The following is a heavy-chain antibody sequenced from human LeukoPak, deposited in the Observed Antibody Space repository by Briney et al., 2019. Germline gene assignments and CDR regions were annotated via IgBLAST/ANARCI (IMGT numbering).Heavy chain of an antibody. J-gene: IGHJ4*02. V-gene: IGHV4-4*07. D-gene: IGHD6-19*01. CDR3: ARGPRSGHHDY. CDR2: IYSSGTT. CDR1: GGSVSSYF. Sequence: SETLSLTCSVAGGSVSSYFWSWIRQPAGKGLEWIGRIYSSGTTNYNPSLKSRVTMSVDASKNQFSLKLNSVTAADTAVYYCARGPRSGHHDYWGQGALVTVSS.